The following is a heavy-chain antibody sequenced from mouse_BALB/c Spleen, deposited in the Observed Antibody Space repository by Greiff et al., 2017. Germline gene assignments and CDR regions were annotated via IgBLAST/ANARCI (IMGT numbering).Heavy chain of an antibody. Sequence: QQSGAELVKPGASVKLSCKTSGYTFTSYWIQWVKQRPGQGLGWIGEIFPGTGTTYYNEKFKGKATLTIDTSSSTAYMQLSSLTSEDSAVYFCARKDYGLYYFDYWGQGTTLTVSS. V-gene: IGHV1S132*01. CDR3: ARKDYGLYYFDY. J-gene: IGHJ2*01. D-gene: IGHD1-2*01. CDR1: GYTFTSYW. CDR2: IFPGTGTT.